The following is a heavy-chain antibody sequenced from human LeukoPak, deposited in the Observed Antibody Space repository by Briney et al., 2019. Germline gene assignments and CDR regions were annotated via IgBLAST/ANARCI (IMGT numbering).Heavy chain of an antibody. V-gene: IGHV3-30*02. CDR1: GFTFSSYG. CDR3: AKDRVLRYFDWLFDLDY. Sequence: PGGSLRLSCAASGFTFSSYGMHWVRQAPGKGLDWVAFIHHDGSNKYYADSVRGRFTISRDNSTNTLYLQMNSLRAEDTAVYYCAKDRVLRYFDWLFDLDYWGQGTLVTVSS. D-gene: IGHD3-9*01. J-gene: IGHJ4*02. CDR2: IHHDGSNK.